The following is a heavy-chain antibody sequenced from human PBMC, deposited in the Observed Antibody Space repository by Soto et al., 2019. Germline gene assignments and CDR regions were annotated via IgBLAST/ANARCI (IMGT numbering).Heavy chain of an antibody. CDR1: GYTFTSYG. D-gene: IGHD3-22*01. J-gene: IGHJ6*02. Sequence: GASVNVSCKASGYTFTSYGISWVRQAPGRGLEWMGWISAYNGNTNYAQKLQGRVTMTTDTSTSTAYMELRSLRSDDTAVYYCARDLADYYDSSGPLDYYYYGMDVWGQGTMVTVSS. CDR3: ARDLADYYDSSGPLDYYYYGMDV. V-gene: IGHV1-18*01. CDR2: ISAYNGNT.